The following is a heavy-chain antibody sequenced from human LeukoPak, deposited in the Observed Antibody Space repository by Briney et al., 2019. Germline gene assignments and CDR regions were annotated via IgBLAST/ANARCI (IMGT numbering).Heavy chain of an antibody. CDR1: GYTFTGYY. V-gene: IGHV1-2*02. CDR3: ARERTTLYPYYGSGRYYYYGMDV. Sequence: ASVKVSCKASGYTFTGYYMHWVRQAPGQGLEWMGLINPNSGGTNYAQKFQGRVTMTRDTSISTAYMELSRLRSDDTAVYYCARERTTLYPYYGSGRYYYYGMDVWGQGTTVTVSS. CDR2: INPNSGGT. D-gene: IGHD3-10*01. J-gene: IGHJ6*02.